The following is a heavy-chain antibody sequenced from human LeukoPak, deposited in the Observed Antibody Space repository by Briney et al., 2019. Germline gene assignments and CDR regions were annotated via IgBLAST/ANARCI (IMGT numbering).Heavy chain of an antibody. CDR1: GFTFSSYE. CDR3: AGSHKRSPYYYYGMDV. J-gene: IGHJ6*04. CDR2: ISSSGSTI. D-gene: IGHD3-10*01. V-gene: IGHV3-48*03. Sequence: GGSLRLSCAASGFTFSSYEMNWVRQAPGKGLEWVSYISSSGSTIYYADSVKGRFTISRDNAKNSLYLQMNSLRAEDTAVYYCAGSHKRSPYYYYGMDVWGKGTTVTVSS.